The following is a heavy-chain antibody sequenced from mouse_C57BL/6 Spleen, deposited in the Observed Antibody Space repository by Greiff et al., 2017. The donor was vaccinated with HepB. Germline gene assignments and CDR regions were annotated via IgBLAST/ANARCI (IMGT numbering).Heavy chain of an antibody. V-gene: IGHV5-4*03. CDR3: TRGMYSFCSSPFDY. CDR2: ISDGGSYT. J-gene: IGHJ2*01. CDR1: GFTFSSYA. D-gene: IGHD6-1*01. Sequence: DVKLVESGGGLVKPGGSLKLSCAASGFTFSSYAMSWVRQTPEKRLEWVATISDGGSYTYYPDNVKGRFTISRDNAKNNLYLQMSHLKSEDTAMYYCTRGMYSFCSSPFDYWGQGTTLTVSS.